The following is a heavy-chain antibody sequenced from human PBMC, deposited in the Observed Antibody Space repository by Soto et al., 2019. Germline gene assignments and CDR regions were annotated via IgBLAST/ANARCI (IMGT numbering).Heavy chain of an antibody. CDR1: GFTFSSYG. CDR3: ARDRYYDYYYYGMDV. Sequence: QVQLVESGGGVVQPGRSLRLSCAASGFTFSSYGMHWVRQAPGKGLEWVAVIWYDGSNKYYADSVKGRFTISXDXXKXXXXXXXXXXXXEDTAVYYCARDRYYDYYYYGMDVWGQGTTVTVSS. D-gene: IGHD3-10*01. V-gene: IGHV3-33*01. J-gene: IGHJ6*02. CDR2: IWYDGSNK.